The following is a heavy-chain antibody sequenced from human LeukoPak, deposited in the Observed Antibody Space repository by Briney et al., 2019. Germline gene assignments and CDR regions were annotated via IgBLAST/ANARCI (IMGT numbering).Heavy chain of an antibody. D-gene: IGHD2-8*01. CDR1: GYNFISYY. CDR3: AREDVVLVDAVRYQYYGMDV. V-gene: IGHV1-46*01. Sequence: ASVKVSCKTSGYNFISYYMHWVRQAPGQGLEWMGIINPSGGSTSYAQKFQDRVTMTRDTSTSTVYMELSSLKSEDTAVYYCAREDVVLVDAVRYQYYGMDVWGQGTTVTVSS. CDR2: INPSGGST. J-gene: IGHJ6*02.